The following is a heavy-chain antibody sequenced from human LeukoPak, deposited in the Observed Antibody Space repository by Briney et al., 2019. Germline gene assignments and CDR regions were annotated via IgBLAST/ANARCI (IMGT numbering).Heavy chain of an antibody. Sequence: SETLSLTCTASGGAISNYYWSWIRHPPGKGLEWIGYIYYSGSTNYNPSLKSRVSISVDTSKNQFSPKLSSVTAADTAVYYCARVKGTSAFDYWGQGTLVTVSS. D-gene: IGHD2-2*01. J-gene: IGHJ4*02. CDR2: IYYSGST. CDR1: GGAISNYY. CDR3: ARVKGTSAFDY. V-gene: IGHV4-59*01.